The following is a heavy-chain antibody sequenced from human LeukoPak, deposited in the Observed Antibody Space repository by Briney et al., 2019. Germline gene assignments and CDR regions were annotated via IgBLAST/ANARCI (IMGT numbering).Heavy chain of an antibody. CDR3: ARGRPYYDSSGYYAPPDFDY. D-gene: IGHD3-22*01. CDR1: GGSINSGGYY. CDR2: ISNSGST. V-gene: IGHV4-31*03. J-gene: IGHJ4*02. Sequence: SETLSLTCTVSGGSINSGGYYWSWIRQHPGKGLEWIGYISNSGSTYYHPSLRSRLSISVDTSKNQFSLRLSSVTAADTAVYYCARGRPYYDSSGYYAPPDFDYWGQGTLVTVYS.